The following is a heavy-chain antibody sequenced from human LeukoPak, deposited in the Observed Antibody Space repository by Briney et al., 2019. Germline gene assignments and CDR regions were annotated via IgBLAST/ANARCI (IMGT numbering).Heavy chain of an antibody. J-gene: IGHJ3*02. CDR3: ARDEEEAFDI. Sequence: GGSLRLSCAASGFTFSSYAMSWVRQAPGKGLEWVSSISSSSSYIYYADSVKGRFTISRDNAKNSLYLQMNSLRAEDTAVYYCARDEEEAFDIWGQGTMVTVSS. V-gene: IGHV3-21*01. CDR2: ISSSSSYI. CDR1: GFTFSSYA.